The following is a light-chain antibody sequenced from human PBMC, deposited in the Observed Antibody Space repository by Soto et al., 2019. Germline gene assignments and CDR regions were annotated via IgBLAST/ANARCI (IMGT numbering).Light chain of an antibody. CDR3: QHYNNWPPYT. V-gene: IGKV3-15*01. J-gene: IGKJ2*01. CDR2: GAT. CDR1: QNVGNS. Sequence: EIVMTQSPATLSVSPGERATLSCRASQNVGNSLAWYQQKPGQAPRLLIYGATTRATGIPARFSGSGSGTDFTLTISSLQSEDFAVYCCQHYNNWPPYTFGQGTKVEIK.